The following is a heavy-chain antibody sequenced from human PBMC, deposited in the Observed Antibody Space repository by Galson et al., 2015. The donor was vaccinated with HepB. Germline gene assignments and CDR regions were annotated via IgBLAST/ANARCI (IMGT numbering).Heavy chain of an antibody. CDR2: INPKNGGA. CDR1: GYTFTGYY. CDR3: ARDFKPEGNGIDFDY. V-gene: IGHV1-2*02. Sequence: SVTVSCKASGYTFTGYYMHWVRQAPGQGLEWMGWINPKNGGANPAQKFQGRVTMTRDTSITTLYMELSRLRSDDTAVYYCARDFKPEGNGIDFDYWGQGTLVSVSS. J-gene: IGHJ4*02. D-gene: IGHD2-8*01.